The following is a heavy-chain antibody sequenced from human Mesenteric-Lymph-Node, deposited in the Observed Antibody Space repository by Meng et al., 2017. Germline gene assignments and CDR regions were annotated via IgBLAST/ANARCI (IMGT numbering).Heavy chain of an antibody. V-gene: IGHV4-34*01. J-gene: IGHJ6*02. CDR3: ARRSYYYGLYYYYGMDV. Sequence: SETLSLTCAVYGGSFSGYYWSWIRQPPGKGLEWIGEINHSGSTNYNPSLKSRVTISVDTSKNQFSLKLSSVTAADTAVYYCARRSYYYGLYYYYGMDVWGQGTTVTVSS. CDR1: GGSFSGYY. D-gene: IGHD3-10*01. CDR2: INHSGST.